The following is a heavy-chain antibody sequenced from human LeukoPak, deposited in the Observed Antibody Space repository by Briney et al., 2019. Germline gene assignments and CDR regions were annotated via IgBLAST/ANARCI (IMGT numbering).Heavy chain of an antibody. V-gene: IGHV1-2*04. J-gene: IGHJ4*02. D-gene: IGHD3-10*01. CDR2: IDPSSGGT. CDR1: GYTFIGYH. CDR3: ARALSVSMIRGIIIPYNFDH. Sequence: GASVKVFCKASGYTFIGYHIQWVRQAPGQGLEWMGWIDPSSGGTNYAQKFQGWVTMTRDTSINTAYMELSRLRSNDPAVYYCARALSVSMIRGIIIPYNFDHWGQGTLVTVSS.